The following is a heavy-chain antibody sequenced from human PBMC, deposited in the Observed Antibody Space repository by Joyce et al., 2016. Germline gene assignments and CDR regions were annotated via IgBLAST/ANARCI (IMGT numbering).Heavy chain of an antibody. D-gene: IGHD6-19*01. J-gene: IGHJ4*02. Sequence: VHLVQSWAEVKEPGASVKVSCKASGYTFTGFYVHWVRQAPGQGREWMGMTNTMGGGTTYAQKFHGRVTLTRDTAANTHYMELTSLTSDDTAVFYCARDLTGSGWYYFDHWGQGTVVTVSS. CDR1: GYTFTGFY. V-gene: IGHV1-46*01. CDR3: ARDLTGSGWYYFDH. CDR2: TNTMGGGT.